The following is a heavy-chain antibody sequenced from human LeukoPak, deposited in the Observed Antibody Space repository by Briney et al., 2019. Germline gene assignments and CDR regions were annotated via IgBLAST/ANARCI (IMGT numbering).Heavy chain of an antibody. D-gene: IGHD5-18*01. CDR1: GGSISSGDYY. J-gene: IGHJ4*02. CDR3: ARDRGTAMVPSDY. CDR2: IYYSGST. Sequence: SQTLSLTCSVSGGSISSGDYYWSWIRQPPGKGLEWIGYIYYSGSTYYNPSLKSRVSISVDTSKKQFSLKLSSVTAADTAVYYCARDRGTAMVPSDYWGQGTLVTVSS. V-gene: IGHV4-30-4*08.